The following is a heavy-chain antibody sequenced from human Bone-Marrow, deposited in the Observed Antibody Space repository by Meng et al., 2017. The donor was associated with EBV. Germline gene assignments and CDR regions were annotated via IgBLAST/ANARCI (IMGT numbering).Heavy chain of an antibody. Sequence: GELVQSGGGVKKPGASVKVSCKASGYTFTGYYMHWVRQAPGQGLEWMGRINPNSGGTNYAQKFQGRVTMTRDTSISTAYMELSRLRSDDTAVYYCARARYCGGDCYGYFDYWGQGTLVTVSS. V-gene: IGHV1-2*06. CDR1: GYTFTGYY. J-gene: IGHJ4*02. CDR3: ARARYCGGDCYGYFDY. D-gene: IGHD2-21*02. CDR2: INPNSGGT.